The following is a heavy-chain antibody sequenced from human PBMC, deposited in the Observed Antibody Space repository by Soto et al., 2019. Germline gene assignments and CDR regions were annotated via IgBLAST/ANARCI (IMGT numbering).Heavy chain of an antibody. CDR2: VIPVLGQA. J-gene: IGHJ4*02. CDR3: ARVGGVGAPPGADY. D-gene: IGHD1-26*01. CDR1: GGIFITYA. V-gene: IGHV1-69*19. Sequence: QVKLVQSGAEVKRPWSSVKVSCKASGGIFITYAISWLRQAPGQGLEWMGAVIPVLGQAYYAQALQDRVTITADESTRTAYMELSGLASKATAVYFCARVGGVGAPPGADYWGQGTLVTVSS.